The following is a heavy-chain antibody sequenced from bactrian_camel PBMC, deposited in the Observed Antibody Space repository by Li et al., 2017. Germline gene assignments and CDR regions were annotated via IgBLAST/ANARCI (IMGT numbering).Heavy chain of an antibody. J-gene: IGHJ4*01. D-gene: IGHD1*01. CDR1: GFTFRTYD. V-gene: IGHV3S40*01. CDR2: INNYGVDT. Sequence: VQLVESGGGSVEAGGSVGLSCAFSGFTFRTYDMTWVRQAPGKGLEWVSTINNYGVDTCYADSVKGRFTISRDDAKNTLYLQMNSLKTEDTGIYYCAKWRGGARDGNTWLDGVEGQGTQVTVS.